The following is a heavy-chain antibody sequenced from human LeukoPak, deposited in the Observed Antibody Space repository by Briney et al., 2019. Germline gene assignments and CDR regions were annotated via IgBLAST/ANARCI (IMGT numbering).Heavy chain of an antibody. D-gene: IGHD2-2*01. CDR1: GFTFSDSA. Sequence: PGGSLRLSCAASGFTFSDSAMHWVRQASGKGLEWVGRVRVKANNYATAYAASVQGRFTISRDDSKNTAYLQMNSLKTEDTAVYYCTRQMEPAADIGGWGQGTLVTVSS. CDR3: TRQMEPAADIGG. J-gene: IGHJ4*02. V-gene: IGHV3-73*01. CDR2: VRVKANNYAT.